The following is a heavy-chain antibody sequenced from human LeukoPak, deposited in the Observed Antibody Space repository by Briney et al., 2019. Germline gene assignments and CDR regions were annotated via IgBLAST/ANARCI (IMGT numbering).Heavy chain of an antibody. CDR1: GFTFSSYS. J-gene: IGHJ3*02. D-gene: IGHD6-19*01. CDR3: ATSQTTSGRYGNAFDI. CDR2: IKQDGGER. Sequence: QPGGSLRLSCAASGFTFSSYSMNWVRQAPGKGLEWVANIKQDGGERYYVDSVKGRFTISRDNAKNSLYLQMNSLRTEDTAVYSCATSQTTSGRYGNAFDIWGLGTMVTVSS. V-gene: IGHV3-7*01.